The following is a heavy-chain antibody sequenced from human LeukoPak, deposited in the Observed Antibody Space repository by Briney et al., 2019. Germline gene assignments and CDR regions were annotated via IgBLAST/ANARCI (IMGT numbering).Heavy chain of an antibody. Sequence: SETLSLTCAVYGGSFSGYYWSWIRQPPGKGLEWIGEINHSGSTNYNPSLKSRVTISVDTSKNQFSLKLSSVTAVDTAVYYCARGATGYYDFWGGYHFDYWGQGTLVTVSS. CDR2: INHSGST. V-gene: IGHV4-34*01. CDR1: GGSFSGYY. CDR3: ARGATGYYDFWGGYHFDY. J-gene: IGHJ4*02. D-gene: IGHD3-3*01.